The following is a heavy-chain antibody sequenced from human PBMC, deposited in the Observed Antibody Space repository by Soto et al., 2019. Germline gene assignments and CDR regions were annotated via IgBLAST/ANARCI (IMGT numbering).Heavy chain of an antibody. J-gene: IGHJ4*02. CDR1: GGSISSSSYY. V-gene: IGHV4-39*01. D-gene: IGHD6-6*01. Sequence: SETLSLTCTVSGGSISSSSYYWGWIRQPPGKGLEWIGSIYYSGSTYYNPSLKSRVTISVDTSKNQFSLKLSSVTAADTAVYYCARRYSSSSMGFGYWGQGTLVTVSS. CDR3: ARRYSSSSMGFGY. CDR2: IYYSGST.